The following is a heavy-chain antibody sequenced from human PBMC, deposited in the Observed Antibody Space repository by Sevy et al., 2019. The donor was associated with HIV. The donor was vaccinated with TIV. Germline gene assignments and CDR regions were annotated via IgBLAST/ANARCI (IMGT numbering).Heavy chain of an antibody. CDR3: AKDGDSGNYYALHFDN. D-gene: IGHD2-2*01. Sequence: GGSLRLSCAASGFTFNNYAMHWVRQAPGKGLEWVAVISYDATSRYYADSMKGRFTISKDNSRHILYLQMSGLRTDDTAVYYCAKDGDSGNYYALHFDNWGQGSLVTVSS. CDR2: ISYDATSR. V-gene: IGHV3-30*14. CDR1: GFTFNNYA. J-gene: IGHJ4*02.